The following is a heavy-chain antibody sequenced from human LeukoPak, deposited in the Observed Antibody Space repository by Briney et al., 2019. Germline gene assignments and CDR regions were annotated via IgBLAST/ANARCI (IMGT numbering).Heavy chain of an antibody. V-gene: IGHV3-23*01. CDR3: ARGAVAGTPPVYY. Sequence: GGSLRLSCAASGFTFSSYAMSWVRQAPGKGLEWVSAISGSGGSTYYADSVKGRFTISRDNSKNTLYLQMNSLRTEDSALYSCARGAVAGTPPVYYWGPGTLVTVSS. CDR1: GFTFSSYA. D-gene: IGHD6-19*01. CDR2: ISGSGGST. J-gene: IGHJ4*02.